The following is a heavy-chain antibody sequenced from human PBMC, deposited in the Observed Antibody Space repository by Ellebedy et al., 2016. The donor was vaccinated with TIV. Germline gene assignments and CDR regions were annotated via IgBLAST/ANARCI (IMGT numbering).Heavy chain of an antibody. J-gene: IGHJ4*02. V-gene: IGHV3-23*01. CDR1: GSTFSSDA. D-gene: IGHD5-12*01. CDR3: AQDLGYNASGGY. CDR2: VSNSGGST. Sequence: GGSLRLSXAASGSTFSSDAMSWVRQPPGKGLEWVSTVSNSGGSTYYADSVKGRFTISRDNSKNTLYLQMNSLRAEDTAVYYCAQDLGYNASGGYWGQGTLVTVSS.